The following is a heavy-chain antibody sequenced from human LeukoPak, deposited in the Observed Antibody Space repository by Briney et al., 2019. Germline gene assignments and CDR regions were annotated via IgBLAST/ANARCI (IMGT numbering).Heavy chain of an antibody. V-gene: IGHV4-34*01. CDR2: INHSGST. Sequence: SETLSLTCAVYGGSFSRYYWGCIRQPPGKGLEWIGEINHSGSTNYNPSLKSRVTISVDTSKNQFSLKLSSVTAADTAVYYCARECLSHCSGGSCYSVGGHYFDYWGQGTLVTVSS. D-gene: IGHD2-15*01. J-gene: IGHJ4*02. CDR1: GGSFSRYY. CDR3: ARECLSHCSGGSCYSVGGHYFDY.